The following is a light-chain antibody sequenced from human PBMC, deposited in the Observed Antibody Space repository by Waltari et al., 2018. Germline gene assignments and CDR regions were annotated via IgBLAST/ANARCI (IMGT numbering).Light chain of an antibody. CDR3: QHYVRLPAT. V-gene: IGKV3-20*01. CDR2: GAS. J-gene: IGKJ1*01. Sequence: EIVLAQSPGTLSLSPGERATLSCRASQSVSRALAWDQQKPGQAPRLLPYGASIRATGIPNRFGGSGSGTDFILTITRLEPEDFAVYFCQHYVRLPATFGQGTKVEIK. CDR1: QSVSRA.